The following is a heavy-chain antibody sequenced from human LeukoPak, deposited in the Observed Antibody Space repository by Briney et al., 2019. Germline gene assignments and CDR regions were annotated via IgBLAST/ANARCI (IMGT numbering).Heavy chain of an antibody. CDR1: RFTFSSYA. Sequence: GGSLRLSCVASRFTFSSYAMSWVRQAPGKGLEWVSMISDSGGTTEYADSLKGRFTISRDNSKNTLYLQMNSLRAEDTAVYYCAEPAPGIAAAGGYWGQGTLVTVSS. D-gene: IGHD6-13*01. CDR3: AEPAPGIAAAGGY. V-gene: IGHV3-23*01. J-gene: IGHJ4*02. CDR2: ISDSGGTT.